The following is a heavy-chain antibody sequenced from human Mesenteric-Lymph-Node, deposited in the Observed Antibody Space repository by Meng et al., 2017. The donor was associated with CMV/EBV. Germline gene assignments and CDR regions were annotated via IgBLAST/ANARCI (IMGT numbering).Heavy chain of an antibody. CDR1: GITVSSNY. J-gene: IGHJ4*02. CDR2: LYSGGWT. Sequence: GESLKISCAASGITVSSNYMNWVRQAPGKGLEWVSVLYSGGWTNYAASVKGRFTITRDNSKNTLDLQMNSLRAEDTAVYYCARGEGAAGLFKDWGQGTLVTVSS. CDR3: ARGEGAAGLFKD. V-gene: IGHV3-53*01. D-gene: IGHD6-13*01.